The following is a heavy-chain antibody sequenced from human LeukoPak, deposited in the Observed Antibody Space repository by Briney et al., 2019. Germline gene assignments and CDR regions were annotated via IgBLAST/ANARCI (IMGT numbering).Heavy chain of an antibody. CDR1: GGSISSSSYY. CDR3: ARLPITIGYWFDP. CDR2: IYYSGST. J-gene: IGHJ5*02. V-gene: IGHV4-39*01. D-gene: IGHD3-3*01. Sequence: PSETLSLTCTVSGGSISSSSYYWGWIRQPPGKGLEWIGSIYYSGSTYYNPSLKSRVTISVDTSKNQFSLKLSSVTAADTAVYYCARLPITIGYWFDPWGQGTLVTVSS.